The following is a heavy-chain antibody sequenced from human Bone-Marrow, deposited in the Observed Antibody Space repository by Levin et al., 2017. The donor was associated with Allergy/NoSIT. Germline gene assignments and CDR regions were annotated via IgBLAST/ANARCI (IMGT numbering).Heavy chain of an antibody. CDR3: ARATPTNTFDV. J-gene: IGHJ3*01. CDR1: GGSINSRDYY. CDR2: IYYTGGA. V-gene: IGHV4-30-4*01. Sequence: SQTLSLTCTVSGGSINSRDYYWSWIRQPPGKGLEWVGYIYYTGGAYYSPSLQSRLSISVDTSNNLFSLNVSSVPAADTAIYYCARATPTNTFDVWGQGTMVTVSS.